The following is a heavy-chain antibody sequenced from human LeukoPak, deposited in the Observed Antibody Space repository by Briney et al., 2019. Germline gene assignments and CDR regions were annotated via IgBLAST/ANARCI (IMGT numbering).Heavy chain of an antibody. CDR1: GYTFTSNY. CDR2: ICPRDGST. Sequence: ASVKGSCKASGYTFTSNYIHWVRQAPGQGLEWMGMICPRDGSTSYAQKFQGRVTVTRDTSTSTVHMELSGLRSEDTAVYYCARDQEGFDYWGQGTLVTVSS. V-gene: IGHV1-46*01. J-gene: IGHJ4*02. CDR3: ARDQEGFDY.